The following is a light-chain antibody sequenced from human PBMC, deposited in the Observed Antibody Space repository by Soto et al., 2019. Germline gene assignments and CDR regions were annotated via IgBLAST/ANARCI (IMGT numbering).Light chain of an antibody. Sequence: SYVLPQPPSVSVAPGQTATITCGGDNIGSKIVHWYQHNPGQAPVLVVHDDDDRPSGIPERFSGSNSGQTATLTISRVEAGDEADYYCQVWVGPSERIFGGGTKVTVL. V-gene: IGLV3-21*02. J-gene: IGLJ2*01. CDR1: NIGSKI. CDR3: QVWVGPSERI. CDR2: DDD.